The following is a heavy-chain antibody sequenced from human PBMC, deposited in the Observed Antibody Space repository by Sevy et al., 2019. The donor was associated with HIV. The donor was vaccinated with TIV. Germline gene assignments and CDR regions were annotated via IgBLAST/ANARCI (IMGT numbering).Heavy chain of an antibody. CDR1: GFTLSDSG. J-gene: IGHJ5*02. CDR2: IQVDGREK. CDR3: AKRPTAA. V-gene: IGHV3-30*02. Sequence: LSLTCAASGFTLSDSGVHWVRQAPGKGLEWVAFIQVDGREKFYTDSVKGRFTISRDSSKNTVYLQMNSLRGEDTAVYYCAKRPTAAWGQGTLVTVSS.